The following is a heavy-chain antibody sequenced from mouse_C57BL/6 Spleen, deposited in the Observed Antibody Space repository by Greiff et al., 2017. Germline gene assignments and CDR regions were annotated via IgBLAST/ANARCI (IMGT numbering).Heavy chain of an antibody. Sequence: QVQLQQSGPELVKPGASVKISCKASGYAFSSSWMNWVKQRPGKGLEWIGRIYPGDGDTNYNGKFKGKATLTADKSSSTAYMQLSSLTSEDSAVYFCARARGGNYCWDYWGQGTTLTVSS. CDR2: IYPGDGDT. D-gene: IGHD2-1*01. CDR1: GYAFSSSW. CDR3: ARARGGNYCWDY. V-gene: IGHV1-82*01. J-gene: IGHJ2*01.